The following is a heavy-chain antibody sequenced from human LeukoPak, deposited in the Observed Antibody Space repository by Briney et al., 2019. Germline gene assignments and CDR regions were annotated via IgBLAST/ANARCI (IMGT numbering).Heavy chain of an antibody. V-gene: IGHV3-23*01. CDR2: TSDRGDYT. J-gene: IGHJ4*02. CDR1: GFTFTSYS. CDR3: AREHKTFDY. Sequence: QTGGSLRLSCAASGFTFTSYSMSWVRQAPGKGLEWVSGTSDRGDYTYYADSVKGRFTISRDNADNSLYLQLTSLRPEDTAVYYCAREHKTFDYWGQGILVTVSS.